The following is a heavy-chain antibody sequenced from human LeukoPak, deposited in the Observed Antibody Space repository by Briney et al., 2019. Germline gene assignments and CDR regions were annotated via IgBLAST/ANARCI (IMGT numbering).Heavy chain of an antibody. V-gene: IGHV4-59*01. CDR2: IYYSGST. Sequence: SETLSLTCTVSGGSISSYYWSWIRQPPGKGLEWIGYIYYSGSTNYNPSLKSRVTISVDTSKNQFSLKLSPVTAADTAVYYCARDQDYYYGMDVWGQGTTVTVSS. CDR1: GGSISSYY. J-gene: IGHJ6*02. CDR3: ARDQDYYYGMDV.